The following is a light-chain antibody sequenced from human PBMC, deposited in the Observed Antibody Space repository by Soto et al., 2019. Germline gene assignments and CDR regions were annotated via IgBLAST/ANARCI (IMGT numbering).Light chain of an antibody. CDR3: QQYGSSAPIT. J-gene: IGKJ5*01. V-gene: IGKV3-20*01. Sequence: EIVLTQSPGTLSLSPGERATLSCRASQSVSSYLAWYQQKPGQAPRLLIYDASNRATGIPARFSGSGSETDFTLTISRLEPEDFALYYCQQYGSSAPITFGQGTRLEIK. CDR1: QSVSSY. CDR2: DAS.